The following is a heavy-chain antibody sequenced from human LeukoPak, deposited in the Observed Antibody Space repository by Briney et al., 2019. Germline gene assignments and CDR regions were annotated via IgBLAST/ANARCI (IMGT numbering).Heavy chain of an antibody. CDR3: TRGGEEPFDY. J-gene: IGHJ4*02. V-gene: IGHV3-74*01. Sequence: GGSLRLSCAASGFSFTRFWMHWVRQAPGKGLVWVSRINVEGTTTTYADSVEGRFTISRDENTLYLQMNHLRVDDTAVYYCTRGGEEPFDYWGQGTLVTVSS. CDR1: GFSFTRFW. CDR2: INVEGTTT. D-gene: IGHD3-10*01.